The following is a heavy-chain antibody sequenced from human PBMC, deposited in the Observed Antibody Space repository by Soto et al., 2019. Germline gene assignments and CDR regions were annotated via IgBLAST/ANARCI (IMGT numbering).Heavy chain of an antibody. Sequence: QVQLVQSRAEVKKPGASVKVSCKASGFTFTTYFLHWLRQAPGQGLEWMGIISPSGDATSYAEKFRGRVTVTKDTSTTTGYMELSSLTSEDTAVYYCARDWRYSSGLDYWGQGTLVTVSS. D-gene: IGHD6-19*01. J-gene: IGHJ4*02. CDR2: ISPSGDAT. CDR3: ARDWRYSSGLDY. V-gene: IGHV1-46*01. CDR1: GFTFTTYF.